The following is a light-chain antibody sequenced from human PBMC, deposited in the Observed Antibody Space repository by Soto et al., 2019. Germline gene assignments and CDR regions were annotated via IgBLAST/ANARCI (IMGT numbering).Light chain of an antibody. CDR3: GSYTSSRIYV. CDR1: SSDVGGYNY. J-gene: IGLJ1*01. Sequence: QSALTQPASVSVSPGQSITISCTGTSSDVGGYNYVSWYQQHPGKAPKLMIYEVSNRPSGVSDRFPGSKSDNTASLTISGLQAEDEADYYCGSYTSSRIYVFGAGTKVTVL. V-gene: IGLV2-14*01. CDR2: EVS.